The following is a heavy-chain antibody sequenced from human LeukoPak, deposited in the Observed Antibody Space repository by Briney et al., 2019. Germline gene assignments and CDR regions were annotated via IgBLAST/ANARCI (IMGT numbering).Heavy chain of an antibody. Sequence: ASVKVSCKASGYTFTGYYIHWVRQAPGQGLEWMGWINPNSGGTNYAQKLQGRVTMTTDTSTSTAYMELRSLRSDDTAVYYCARDKRRNYDFWSGYGTTFDYWGQGTLVTVSS. CDR2: INPNSGGT. V-gene: IGHV1-2*02. CDR1: GYTFTGYY. D-gene: IGHD3-3*01. CDR3: ARDKRRNYDFWSGYGTTFDY. J-gene: IGHJ4*02.